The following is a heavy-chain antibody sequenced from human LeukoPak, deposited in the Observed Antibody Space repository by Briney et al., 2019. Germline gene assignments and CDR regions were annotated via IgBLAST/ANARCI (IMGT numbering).Heavy chain of an antibody. CDR1: GFTFSNYG. CDR3: ATDPDGDYDLDF. J-gene: IGHJ4*02. D-gene: IGHD4-17*01. V-gene: IGHV3-48*01. CDR2: ISRDGTAT. Sequence: GGSLRLSCAASGFTFSNYGLNWVRQAPGKGLEWLSFISRDGTATHYADCVKGRFTISRDNAKNSLYLQMNSLRAEDTAVYYCATDPDGDYDLDFWGQGTLVTVSS.